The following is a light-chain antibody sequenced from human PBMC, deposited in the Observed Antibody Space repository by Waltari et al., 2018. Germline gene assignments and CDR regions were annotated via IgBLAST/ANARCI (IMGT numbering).Light chain of an antibody. CDR3: LQDYIFPLT. J-gene: IGKJ4*01. CDR2: AAS. V-gene: IGKV1-6*01. Sequence: TQSPSSLSASVGDRVTITCRASEDIRNDLGWYQQKPGKAPRLLIFAASTLQSGVPSRFSGSGSGTDFTLTINSLQPEDFATYFCLQDYIFPLTFGRGTTVEI. CDR1: EDIRND.